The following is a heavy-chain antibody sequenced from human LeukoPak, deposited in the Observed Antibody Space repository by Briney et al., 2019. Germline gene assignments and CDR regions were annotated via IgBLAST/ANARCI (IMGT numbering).Heavy chain of an antibody. J-gene: IGHJ3*02. V-gene: IGHV1-24*01. CDR3: ATAGRPGIAAAEDAFDI. D-gene: IGHD6-13*01. Sequence: GASVKVSCKVSGYTLTELSMHWVRQAPGKGLEWMGGFDPEDGETIYAQKFQGRVTMTEDTSTDTAYMELSSLRSEDTAVYYCATAGRPGIAAAEDAFDIWGQGTMVTVSS. CDR1: GYTLTELS. CDR2: FDPEDGET.